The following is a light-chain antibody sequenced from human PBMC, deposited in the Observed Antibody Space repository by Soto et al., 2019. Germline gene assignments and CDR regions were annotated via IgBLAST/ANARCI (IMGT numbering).Light chain of an antibody. CDR2: DAS. Sequence: EIVSTQSPATLSLSPGERATLSCRASQNVSSYLAWYQQKPGQAPRLLIYDASKRATGIPARFSGSGSGTDFTLTISSLEPEDSAVYYCQQRSNWPHTFGQGTKLEIK. J-gene: IGKJ2*01. CDR3: QQRSNWPHT. CDR1: QNVSSY. V-gene: IGKV3-11*01.